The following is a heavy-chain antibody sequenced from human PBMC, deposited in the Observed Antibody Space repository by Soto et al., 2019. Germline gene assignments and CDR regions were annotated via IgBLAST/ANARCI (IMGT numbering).Heavy chain of an antibody. D-gene: IGHD6-6*01. CDR3: ASHGRQLVDYYYGMDV. CDR2: IIPIFGTA. Sequence: QVQLVQSGAEVKKPGSSVKVSCKASGGTFSSYAISWVRQAPGQGLEWMGGIIPIFGTANYAQKFQGRVPITADESTSRAYMERSSLRSEDTAVYYCASHGRQLVDYYYGMDVWGQGTTVTVSS. CDR1: GGTFSSYA. V-gene: IGHV1-69*12. J-gene: IGHJ6*02.